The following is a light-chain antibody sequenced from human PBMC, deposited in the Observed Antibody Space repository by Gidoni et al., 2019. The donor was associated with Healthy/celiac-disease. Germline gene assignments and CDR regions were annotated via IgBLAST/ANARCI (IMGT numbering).Light chain of an antibody. CDR3: QAWDSSTAV. Sequence: SYALTQPPSVSFSPGQTASITCSGDKLGDKYACWYQQKPGQSPVLVIYQDSKRPSGIPERFSGSNSGNTATLTISGTQAMDEADYYCQAWDSSTAVFGGGTKLTVL. CDR2: QDS. V-gene: IGLV3-1*01. CDR1: KLGDKY. J-gene: IGLJ2*01.